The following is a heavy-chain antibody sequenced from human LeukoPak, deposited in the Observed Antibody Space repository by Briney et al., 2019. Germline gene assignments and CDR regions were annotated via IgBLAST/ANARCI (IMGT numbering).Heavy chain of an antibody. Sequence: GRSLRLSCAASGFTFSSYAMSWVRQAPGKGLEWVANIKEDGTETYYVDSVKGRFTISRDNGKKSLYLQMNSLRVEDTAVYYCAKEGRSLQTYWGQGTLVTVSS. J-gene: IGHJ4*02. CDR3: AKEGRSLQTY. CDR2: IKEDGTET. V-gene: IGHV3-7*03. D-gene: IGHD5-24*01. CDR1: GFTFSSYA.